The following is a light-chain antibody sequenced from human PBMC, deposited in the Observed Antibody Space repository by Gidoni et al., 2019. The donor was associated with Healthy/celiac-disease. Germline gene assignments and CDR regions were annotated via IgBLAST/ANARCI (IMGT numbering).Light chain of an antibody. J-gene: IGKJ1*01. V-gene: IGKV3-20*01. CDR1: QSVSSIY. CDR2: GAS. CDR3: QKYGSSPET. Sequence: EIVFTHSPGTLSLSPGERATLSCRASQSVSSIYLAWYQQKPGQATRLLIYGASRRATGIPNRFSGSGSGTDFTLTISRLEHEDVAVYYCQKYGSSPETFGQGTKVEIK.